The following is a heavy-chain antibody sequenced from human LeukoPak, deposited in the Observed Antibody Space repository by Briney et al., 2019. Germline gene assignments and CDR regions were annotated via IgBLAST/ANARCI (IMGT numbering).Heavy chain of an antibody. CDR2: IYCGDSDT. D-gene: IGHD2-2*01. Sequence: GESLKISCKGSGYSFADYWIGWVRQLPGKGLEWRGIIYCGDSDTRNSPSFQGQVVISADKSISTAYLQWSGLKTSDTAMYYCARLNTRYCSSSTCYAIDYWGQGTLVTVSS. J-gene: IGHJ4*02. CDR1: GYSFADYW. CDR3: ARLNTRYCSSSTCYAIDY. V-gene: IGHV5-51*01.